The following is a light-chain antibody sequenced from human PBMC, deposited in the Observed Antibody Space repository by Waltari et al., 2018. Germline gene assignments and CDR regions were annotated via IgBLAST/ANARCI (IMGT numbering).Light chain of an antibody. CDR3: QAWDSSTYV. CDR2: EDS. CDR1: KLGDKY. Sequence: SYELTQPPSVSVSPGQTASIPCSGDKLGDKYACWYQQNPGQSPVLVIYEDSKRPPGIPERFSGSNSGNTATLTISGTQAMDEADYYCQAWDSSTYVFGTGTKVTVL. V-gene: IGLV3-1*01. J-gene: IGLJ1*01.